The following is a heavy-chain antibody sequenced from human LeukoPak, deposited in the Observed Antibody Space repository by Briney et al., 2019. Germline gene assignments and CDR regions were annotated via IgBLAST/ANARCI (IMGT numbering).Heavy chain of an antibody. J-gene: IGHJ6*02. CDR2: ISGSGDSV. CDR3: ARDFWATNYYYGMDV. CDR1: GFIFRNYA. D-gene: IGHD3-3*01. V-gene: IGHV3-23*01. Sequence: GGSLRLSCAGSGFIFRNYAMAWVRQAPGKGLECVSAISGSGDSVRHADSVQGRFIISRDNSKSTLYLQMDNLRAEDTALYHCARDFWATNYYYGMDVWGQGTTVTVSS.